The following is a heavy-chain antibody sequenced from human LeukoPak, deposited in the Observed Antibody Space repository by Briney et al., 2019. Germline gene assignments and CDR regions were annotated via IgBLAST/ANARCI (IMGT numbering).Heavy chain of an antibody. Sequence: SGGSLRLSCAASGFTFSSYGMHWVRQAPGKGLEWVAVISYDGSNKYYADSVKGRFIISRDNSKNTLSLQMNSLTAGDTAVYYCVRGPRYYDDSGFHYGVFDIWGQGTVVTVSS. D-gene: IGHD3-16*01. V-gene: IGHV3-30*03. J-gene: IGHJ3*02. CDR2: ISYDGSNK. CDR1: GFTFSSYG. CDR3: VRGPRYYDDSGFHYGVFDI.